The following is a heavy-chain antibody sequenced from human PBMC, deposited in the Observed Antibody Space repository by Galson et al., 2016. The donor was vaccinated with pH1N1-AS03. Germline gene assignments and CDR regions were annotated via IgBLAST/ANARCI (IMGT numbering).Heavy chain of an antibody. CDR3: TRDLGRFLEWVLDY. CDR1: KFTFSRFS. Sequence: SLRLSCAATKFTFSRFSMHWVRQAPGKGLEWVAAISLDGSNKHYADSVKGRFTISRDDAKNTLYLQMDSLRSGDTAVYFCTRDLGRFLEWVLDYWGQGSLVTVSS. J-gene: IGHJ4*02. CDR2: ISLDGSNK. D-gene: IGHD3-3*01. V-gene: IGHV3-30*04.